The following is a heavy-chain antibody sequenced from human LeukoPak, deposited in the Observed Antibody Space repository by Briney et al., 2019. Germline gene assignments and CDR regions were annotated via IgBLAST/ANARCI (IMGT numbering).Heavy chain of an antibody. J-gene: IGHJ4*02. D-gene: IGHD6-13*01. Sequence: GESLKISCKGSGYSFTNYWIGWVRQMPGKGLEWMGIIYPGDSDTRYSPSFQGQVTISADKSISTAYLQWSSLKASDTAMYYCARPVAAGYRPYYFDYWGQGTLVTVSS. V-gene: IGHV5-51*01. CDR2: IYPGDSDT. CDR1: GYSFTNYW. CDR3: ARPVAAGYRPYYFDY.